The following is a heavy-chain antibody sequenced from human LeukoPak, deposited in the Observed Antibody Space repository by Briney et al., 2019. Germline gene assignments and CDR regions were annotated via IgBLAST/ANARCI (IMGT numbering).Heavy chain of an antibody. CDR3: TTEYIVVVTATPPVFAFDI. Sequence: GGSLRLSCAASGFTFSNAWMSWVRQAPGKGLEWVGRIKSKTDGGTTDYAAPVKGRFTISRDDSKNTLYLQMNSLKTEDTAVYCCTTEYIVVVTATPPVFAFDIWGQGTMVTVSS. CDR1: GFTFSNAW. J-gene: IGHJ3*02. D-gene: IGHD2-21*02. V-gene: IGHV3-15*01. CDR2: IKSKTDGGTT.